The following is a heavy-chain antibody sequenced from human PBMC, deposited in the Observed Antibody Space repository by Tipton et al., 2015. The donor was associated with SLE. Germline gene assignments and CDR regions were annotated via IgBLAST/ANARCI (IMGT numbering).Heavy chain of an antibody. D-gene: IGHD2/OR15-2a*01. CDR2: IIYSGGST. V-gene: IGHV3-23*03. Sequence: SLRLSCAASGFTFTNSAMTWVRQAPGKGLEWVSIIYSGGSTYYADSIKGRFAISRDNSSKKLYLQMNSLRVEDSAVYYCAKAFRNYNEYWGQGTLVTVSS. J-gene: IGHJ4*02. CDR3: AKAFRNYNEY. CDR1: GFTFTNSA.